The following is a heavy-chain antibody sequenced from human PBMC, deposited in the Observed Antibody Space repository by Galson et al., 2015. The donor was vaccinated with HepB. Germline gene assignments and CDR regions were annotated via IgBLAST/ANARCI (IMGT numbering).Heavy chain of an antibody. CDR2: ISRSTGYT. J-gene: IGHJ4*02. Sequence: SLRLSCAASGFTFTDYYMSWIRQAPGKGLEWVSYISRSTGYTNYADSVKGRFTISRDNAKKSLYLQMNSLRAEDTAIYYCARTWRRAAHLPSNFDSWGQGTLVTVSS. CDR3: ARTWRRAAHLPSNFDS. D-gene: IGHD6-6*01. V-gene: IGHV3-11*06. CDR1: GFTFTDYY.